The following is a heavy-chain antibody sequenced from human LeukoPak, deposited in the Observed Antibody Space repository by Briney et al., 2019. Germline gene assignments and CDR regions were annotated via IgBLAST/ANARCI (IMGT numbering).Heavy chain of an antibody. Sequence: PGGSLRLSCAASGFTFSSYCMIWVRQAPGKGLEWVANIKQDGSEKYYVDSVKGRFAISRDNAKNSLYLQMNSLRAEDTAVYYCARDGPTCGGDCYYAFDIWGQGIMVTVSS. J-gene: IGHJ3*02. CDR2: IKQDGSEK. V-gene: IGHV3-7*01. D-gene: IGHD2-21*02. CDR1: GFTFSSYC. CDR3: ARDGPTCGGDCYYAFDI.